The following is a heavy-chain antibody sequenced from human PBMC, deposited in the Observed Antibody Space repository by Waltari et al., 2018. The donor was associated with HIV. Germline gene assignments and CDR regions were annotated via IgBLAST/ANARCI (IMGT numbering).Heavy chain of an antibody. D-gene: IGHD3-22*01. Sequence: QVQLQESGPGLVKPSGTLSLTCAVSGGSISSSNWWRWVRQPPGRGLEWIGEIYHSGSTNYNPSLKSRVTISVDKSKNQFSLKLSSVTAADTAVYYCARDRAETNYYDSSGYFADWGQGTLVTVSS. CDR1: GGSISSSNW. CDR3: ARDRAETNYYDSSGYFAD. CDR2: IYHSGST. J-gene: IGHJ4*02. V-gene: IGHV4-4*02.